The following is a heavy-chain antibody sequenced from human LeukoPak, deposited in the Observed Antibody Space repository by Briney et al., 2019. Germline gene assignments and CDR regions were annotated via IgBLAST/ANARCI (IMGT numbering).Heavy chain of an antibody. D-gene: IGHD6-6*01. J-gene: IGHJ4*02. CDR1: GFTFSSYG. CDR3: ARGVEYSSSSCDY. CDR2: IWYDGSNK. Sequence: GGSLRLSCAASGFTFSSYGMHWVRQAPGKGLEWVAVIWYDGSNKYYADSVKGRFTISRDNSKNTLYLQMNSLRAEDTAAYYCARGVEYSSSSCDYWGQGTLVTVSS. V-gene: IGHV3-33*01.